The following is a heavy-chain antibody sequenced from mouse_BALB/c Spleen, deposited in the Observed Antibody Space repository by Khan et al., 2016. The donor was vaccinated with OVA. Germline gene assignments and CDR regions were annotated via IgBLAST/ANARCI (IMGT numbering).Heavy chain of an antibody. CDR2: IYPGSDGT. CDR1: GYIFTDYV. V-gene: IGHV1-77*01. D-gene: IGHD4-1*01. Sequence: QVQLQQSGPELVKPGASVKMSCKASGYIFTDYVMNWVKQRTGQGLEWIGQIYPGSDGTYYNEKFKDKATLTADRSSSTAYMQLNSLTSEDSAVYFCAGGGWDVFAYWGQGTLVTVSA. J-gene: IGHJ3*01. CDR3: AGGGWDVFAY.